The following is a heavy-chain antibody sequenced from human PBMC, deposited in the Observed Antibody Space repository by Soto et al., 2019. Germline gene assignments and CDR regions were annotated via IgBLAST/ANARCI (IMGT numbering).Heavy chain of an antibody. CDR3: ARLESRFIAARGGWFDP. J-gene: IGHJ5*02. V-gene: IGHV4-39*01. Sequence: PSETLSLTCTVSGGSISSSSYYWGWIRQPPGKGLEWIGSIYYSGSTYYNPSLKSRVTISVDTSKNQFSLKLSSVTAADTAVYYCARLESRFIAARGGWFDPWGQGTLVTSPQ. CDR2: IYYSGST. CDR1: GGSISSSSYY. D-gene: IGHD6-6*01.